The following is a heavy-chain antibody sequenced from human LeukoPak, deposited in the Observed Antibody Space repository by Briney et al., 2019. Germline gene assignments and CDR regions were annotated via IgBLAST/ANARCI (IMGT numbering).Heavy chain of an antibody. CDR2: IIPIFGIA. D-gene: IGHD2-2*02. V-gene: IGHV1-69*04. CDR3: AMAGYCSSTSCYTGSGPYYYYGMGV. CDR1: GGTFSSYA. Sequence: SVKVSCKASGGTFSSYAISWVRQAPGQGLEWMGRIIPIFGIANYAQKFQGRVTITADKSTSTAYMELSSLRSEDTAVYYCAMAGYCSSTSCYTGSGPYYYYGMGVWGQGTTVTVSS. J-gene: IGHJ6*02.